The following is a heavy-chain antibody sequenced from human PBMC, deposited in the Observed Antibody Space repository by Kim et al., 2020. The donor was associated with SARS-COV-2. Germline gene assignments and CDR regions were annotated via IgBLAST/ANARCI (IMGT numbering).Heavy chain of an antibody. Sequence: SGPTLVNPTQTLTLTCTFSGFALSTSAMCVSWIRQPPGKALEWLARIDWDDDKFYSTSLKTRLTISKDTSKNQVVLTMTNMDPVDTATYYCARIRCYCGGTSCQAAYFAYWGQGILVTVSS. CDR2: IDWDDDK. V-gene: IGHV2-70*17. J-gene: IGHJ4*02. CDR3: ARIRCYCGGTSCQAAYFAY. D-gene: IGHD2-2*01. CDR1: GFALSTSAMC.